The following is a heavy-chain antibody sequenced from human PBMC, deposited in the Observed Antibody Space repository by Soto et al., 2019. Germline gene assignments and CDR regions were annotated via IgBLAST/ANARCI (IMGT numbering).Heavy chain of an antibody. V-gene: IGHV1-3*01. D-gene: IGHD4-4*01. Sequence: ASVKVSCKASGYTFTSYAMHWVRQAPGQRLEWMGWINAGNGNTKYSQKFQGRVTITRDTSASTAYMELSSLRSEGTAVYYCAREYSNYLGGWFDPWGQGTLVTVSS. J-gene: IGHJ5*02. CDR1: GYTFTSYA. CDR2: INAGNGNT. CDR3: AREYSNYLGGWFDP.